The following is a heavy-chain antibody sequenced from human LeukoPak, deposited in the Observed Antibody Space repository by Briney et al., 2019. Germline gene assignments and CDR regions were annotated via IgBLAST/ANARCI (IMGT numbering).Heavy chain of an antibody. J-gene: IGHJ4*02. D-gene: IGHD3-16*01. Sequence: PGGSLRLSCSASGFSFSDYDMNWFRQAPGKGLEWISSISGRSSHVYYGDSVKGRFSISRDNAMNSVFLQMNSLGVDDTPVYYCGRAFPPLRTASAGDLWGQGTLVTVSS. V-gene: IGHV3-21*01. CDR1: GFSFSDYD. CDR2: ISGRSSHV. CDR3: GRAFPPLRTASAGDL.